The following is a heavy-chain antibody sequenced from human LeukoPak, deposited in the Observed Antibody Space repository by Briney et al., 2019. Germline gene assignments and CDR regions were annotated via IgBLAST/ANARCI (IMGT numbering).Heavy chain of an antibody. CDR1: GGSFSGYY. CDR3: ARLGGEWPYSSGWHPQRGAFDI. D-gene: IGHD6-19*01. V-gene: IGHV4-34*01. Sequence: PSETLSLTCAVYGGSFSGYYRSWIRQPPGKGLEWIGEINHSGSTNYNPSLKSRVTISVDTSKNQFSLKLSSVTAADTAVYYCARLGGEWPYSSGWHPQRGAFDIWGQGTMVTVSS. J-gene: IGHJ3*02. CDR2: INHSGST.